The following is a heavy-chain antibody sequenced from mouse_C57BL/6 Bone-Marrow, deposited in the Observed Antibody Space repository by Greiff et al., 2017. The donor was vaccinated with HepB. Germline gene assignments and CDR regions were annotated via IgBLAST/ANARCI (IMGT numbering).Heavy chain of an antibody. V-gene: IGHV1-82*01. J-gene: IGHJ3*01. CDR3: ARPYDYDPGFAY. CDR2: IYPGDGDT. D-gene: IGHD2-4*01. Sequence: VQLQQSGPELVKPGASVKISCKASGYAFSSSWMNWVKQRPGKGLEWIGRIYPGDGDTNYNGKFKGKATLTADKSSSTAYMQLSSLTSEDSAVYFCARPYDYDPGFAYWGQGTLVTVSA. CDR1: GYAFSSSW.